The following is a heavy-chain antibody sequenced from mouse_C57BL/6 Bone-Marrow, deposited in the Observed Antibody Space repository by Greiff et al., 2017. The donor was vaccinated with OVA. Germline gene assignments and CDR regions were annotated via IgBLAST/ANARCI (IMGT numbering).Heavy chain of an antibody. CDR1: GYSFTGYY. D-gene: IGHD1-1*01. CDR3: ARDYDGSSYAWFAY. Sequence: EVQLQQSGPELVKPGASVKISCKASGYSFTGYYMNWVKQSPEKSLEWIGEINPSTGGTTYNQKFKAKATLTVDKSSSTAYMQLKSLTSEDSAVYYCARDYDGSSYAWFAYWGQGTLVTVSA. J-gene: IGHJ3*01. V-gene: IGHV1-42*01. CDR2: INPSTGGT.